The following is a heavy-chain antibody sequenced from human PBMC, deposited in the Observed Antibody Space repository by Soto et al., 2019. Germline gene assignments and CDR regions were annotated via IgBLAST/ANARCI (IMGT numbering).Heavy chain of an antibody. CDR3: ARAKNCSGGSCYPLSYYYYYGMDV. V-gene: IGHV1-69*13. CDR1: GGTFSSYA. Sequence: SVKVSCKASGGTFSSYAISWVRQAPGQGLEWMGGIIPIFGTANYAQKFQGRVTITADESTSTAYMELSSLRSEDTAVYYCARAKNCSGGSCYPLSYYYYYGMDVWGQGTTVTVSS. J-gene: IGHJ6*02. CDR2: IIPIFGTA. D-gene: IGHD2-15*01.